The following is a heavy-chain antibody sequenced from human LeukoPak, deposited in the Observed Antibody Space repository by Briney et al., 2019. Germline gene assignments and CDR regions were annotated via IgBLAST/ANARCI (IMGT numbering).Heavy chain of an antibody. Sequence: PSETLSLTCTVSGGSISSGSYYWSWIRQPAGKGLEWIGRIYTSGSTNYNPSLKSRVTISVDTSKNQFSLKLSSVTAADTAVYYCAREVLDSSSWYWGSPTYPPRTNNWFDPWGQGTLVTVSS. CDR2: IYTSGST. CDR1: GGSISSGSYY. J-gene: IGHJ5*02. D-gene: IGHD6-13*01. CDR3: AREVLDSSSWYWGSPTYPPRTNNWFDP. V-gene: IGHV4-61*02.